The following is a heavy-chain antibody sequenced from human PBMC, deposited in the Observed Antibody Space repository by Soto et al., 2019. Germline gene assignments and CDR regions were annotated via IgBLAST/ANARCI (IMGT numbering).Heavy chain of an antibody. Sequence: PSETLYLTCTVSGGSISSYYWSWIRQPPGKGLEWIGYIYYSGSTNYNPSLKSRVTISVDTSKNQFSLKLSSVTAADTAVYYCARDHYCSGGSCYYNGMDVWGHGTTVTVSS. V-gene: IGHV4-59*01. J-gene: IGHJ6*02. CDR1: GGSISSYY. CDR3: ARDHYCSGGSCYYNGMDV. CDR2: IYYSGST. D-gene: IGHD2-15*01.